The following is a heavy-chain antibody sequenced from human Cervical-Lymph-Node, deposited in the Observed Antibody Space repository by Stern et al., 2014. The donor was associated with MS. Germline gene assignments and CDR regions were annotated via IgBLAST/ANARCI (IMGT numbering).Heavy chain of an antibody. V-gene: IGHV1-2*02. CDR1: GYTFTGYY. Sequence: VQLVESGAEVKKPGASVKVSCKASGYTFTGYYMPWVRQAPGQGLEWMGWLNPNRGGTNYAQKFQGRVPMTRDTSISTAYMELSRLRSDDTAVYYCARDIVLVPAAMDHYYYGMDVWGQGTTVTVSS. CDR3: ARDIVLVPAAMDHYYYGMDV. D-gene: IGHD2-2*01. CDR2: LNPNRGGT. J-gene: IGHJ6*02.